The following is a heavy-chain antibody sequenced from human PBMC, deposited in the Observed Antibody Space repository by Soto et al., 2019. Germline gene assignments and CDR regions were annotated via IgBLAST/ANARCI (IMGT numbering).Heavy chain of an antibody. CDR3: AKEGTEMATITHFEY. V-gene: IGHV3-9*01. Sequence: GGSLRLSCAASGFTFDDYAMHWVRQAPGKGLEWVSGISWNSGSIGYADSVKGRFTISRDNAKNSLYLQMNSLRADDTALYYCAKEGTEMATITHFEYWGQGTLVTVSS. CDR1: GFTFDDYA. CDR2: ISWNSGSI. J-gene: IGHJ4*02. D-gene: IGHD5-12*01.